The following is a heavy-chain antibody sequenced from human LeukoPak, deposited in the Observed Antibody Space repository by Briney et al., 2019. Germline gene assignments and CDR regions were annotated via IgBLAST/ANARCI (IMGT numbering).Heavy chain of an antibody. CDR1: GGTFSAYV. CDR2: ITPIFGSA. D-gene: IGHD2-8*02. J-gene: IGHJ4*02. CDR3: ARAQLYWEYYFAY. V-gene: IGHV1-69*13. Sequence: ASVKVSCKASGGTFSAYVISWVRQAPGQGLECIGGITPIFGSATYAQKFQGRVTITADESTSTGYMELSSLRSEDTAMYYCARAQLYWEYYFAYWGQGTLVTVSS.